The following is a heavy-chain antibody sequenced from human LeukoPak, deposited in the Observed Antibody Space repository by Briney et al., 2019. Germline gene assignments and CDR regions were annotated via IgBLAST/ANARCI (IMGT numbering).Heavy chain of an antibody. CDR1: GFTFSSCG. Sequence: GGSLRLSCAASGFTFSSCGMHWVRQAPGKGLEWVAVISYDGSNKYYADSVKGRFTISRDNSKNTLYLQMNSLRAEDTAVYYCAGLRGYSYGSDSDFDYWGQGTLVTVSS. CDR3: AGLRGYSYGSDSDFDY. D-gene: IGHD5-18*01. CDR2: ISYDGSNK. J-gene: IGHJ4*02. V-gene: IGHV3-30*03.